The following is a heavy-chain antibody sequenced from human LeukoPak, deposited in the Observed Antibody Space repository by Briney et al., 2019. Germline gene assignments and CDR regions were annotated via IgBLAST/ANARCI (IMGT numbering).Heavy chain of an antibody. J-gene: IGHJ5*02. D-gene: IGHD2-15*01. CDR3: ARENCSGGSCYFPRNWFDP. CDR2: IYYSGST. V-gene: IGHV4-59*01. Sequence: PSETLSLTCTVSGGPISSYYWSWIRQPPGKGLEWIGYIYYSGSTNYNPSLKSRVTISVDTSKNQFSLKLSSVTAADTAVYYCARENCSGGSCYFPRNWFDPWGQGTLVTVSS. CDR1: GGPISSYY.